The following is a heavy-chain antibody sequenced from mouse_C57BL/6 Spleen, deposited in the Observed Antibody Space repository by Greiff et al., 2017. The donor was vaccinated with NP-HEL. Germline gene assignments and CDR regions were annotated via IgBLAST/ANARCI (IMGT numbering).Heavy chain of an antibody. CDR1: GYAFSSYW. D-gene: IGHD2-2*01. CDR2: IYPGDGDT. CDR3: ATMVTVEVYAMDY. V-gene: IGHV1-80*01. Sequence: QVQLQQSGAELVKPGASVKISCKASGYAFSSYWMNWVKQRPGKGLEWIGQIYPGDGDTNYNGKFKGKATLTADKSSSTAYMQLSSLTSEDAAVDFCATMVTVEVYAMDYWGQGTSVTVSS. J-gene: IGHJ4*01.